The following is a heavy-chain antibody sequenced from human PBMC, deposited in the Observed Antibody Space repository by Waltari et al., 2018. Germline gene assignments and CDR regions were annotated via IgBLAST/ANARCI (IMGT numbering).Heavy chain of an antibody. CDR3: AAVGGGYDSLDY. J-gene: IGHJ4*02. D-gene: IGHD5-12*01. Sequence: EVRLVESGGGLVQPGGSLRPSCAASGFTFSSDRLKGVRQAPGMGLEWVSYISSSSSTIYYADSVKGRFTISRDNAKNSLYLKMNSLRAEDTAVDYCAAVGGGYDSLDYWGQGTLVTVSS. CDR1: GFTFSSDR. V-gene: IGHV3-48*01. CDR2: ISSSSSTI.